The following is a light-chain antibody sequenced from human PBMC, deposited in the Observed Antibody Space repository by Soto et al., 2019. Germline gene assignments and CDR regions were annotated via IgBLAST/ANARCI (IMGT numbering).Light chain of an antibody. Sequence: EIVLTQSPGTLSLSPGERATLSCRASQSVSSSFLAWYQQKPGQAPRLLIYGASTRATGIPDRFSGSGSGTDFTLTISILEHEDFAVYYCQQYDSSPWTFGQGTKVEIK. CDR2: GAS. CDR1: QSVSSSF. CDR3: QQYDSSPWT. J-gene: IGKJ1*01. V-gene: IGKV3-20*01.